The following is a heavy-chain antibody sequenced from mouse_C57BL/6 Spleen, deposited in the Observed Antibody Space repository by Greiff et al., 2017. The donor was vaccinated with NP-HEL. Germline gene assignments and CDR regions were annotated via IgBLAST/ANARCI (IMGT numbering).Heavy chain of an antibody. CDR1: GYTFTDYY. CDR3: AREYYPTGWYFDV. J-gene: IGHJ1*03. D-gene: IGHD1-1*01. CDR2: IYPGSGNT. Sequence: VQLQQSGAELVRPGASVKLSCKASGYTFTDYYINWVKQRPGQGLEWIARIYPGSGNTYYNEKFKGKATLTAEKSSSTAYMQLSSLTSEDSAVYFCAREYYPTGWYFDVWGTGTTVTVSS. V-gene: IGHV1-76*01.